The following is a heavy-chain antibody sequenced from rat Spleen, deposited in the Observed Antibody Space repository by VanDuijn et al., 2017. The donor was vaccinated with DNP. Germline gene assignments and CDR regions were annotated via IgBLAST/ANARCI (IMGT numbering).Heavy chain of an antibody. CDR2: ISYDGSRT. Sequence: EVHLVESGGGLVQPGGSLKLSCAASGFTFSDYNMAWVRQAPKKGLEWVATISYDGSRTSYRDSVKGRFTISRDNAKSSLYLQMDSLRSEDTATYYCTTFDDYWGQGVMVTVSS. J-gene: IGHJ2*01. CDR1: GFTFSDYN. CDR3: TTFDDY. V-gene: IGHV5-7*01.